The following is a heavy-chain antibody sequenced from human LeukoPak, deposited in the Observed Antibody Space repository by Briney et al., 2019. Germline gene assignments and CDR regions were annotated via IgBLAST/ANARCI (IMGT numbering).Heavy chain of an antibody. CDR1: GYSFTSYW. CDR2: IYPGDSDT. Sequence: GESLKISCKTSGYSFTSYWIGWVRQMPGKGLEWMGIIYPGDSDTTYSPSFQGQVTISADKSISTVYLQWTSLKASDTAMYYCARRRDGYNYVGTDYWGQGTLVTVSS. J-gene: IGHJ4*02. D-gene: IGHD5-24*01. CDR3: ARRRDGYNYVGTDY. V-gene: IGHV5-51*01.